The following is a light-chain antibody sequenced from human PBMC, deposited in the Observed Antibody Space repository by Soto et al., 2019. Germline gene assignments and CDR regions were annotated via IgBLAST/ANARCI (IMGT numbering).Light chain of an antibody. V-gene: IGKV3-20*01. CDR1: QAVNNNY. CDR2: GAS. J-gene: IGKJ4*01. CDR3: QQYGSSPVT. Sequence: EIVLTQSPGTLSLSPGERVTLSCRASQAVNNNYLAWYQQIPGQAPRLLIYGASNRATGIPGRFGGSGSGTEFTLTISRLEPEDFAMYYCQQYGSSPVTFGGGTKVDIK.